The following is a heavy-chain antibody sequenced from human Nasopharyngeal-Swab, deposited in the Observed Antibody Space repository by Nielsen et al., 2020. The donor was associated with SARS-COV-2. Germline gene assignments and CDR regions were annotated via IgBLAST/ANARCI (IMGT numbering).Heavy chain of an antibody. V-gene: IGHV4-34*01. Sequence: LSCAVYGGSFSGYYWSWIRQPPGKGLEWIGETNHSGSTNYNPSLKSRVTISVDTAKNQFSLKLSSVTAADTAVYYCARARGTGYCSRTSCLYYMDVWGKGTTVTVSS. CDR2: TNHSGST. J-gene: IGHJ6*03. CDR3: ARARGTGYCSRTSCLYYMDV. D-gene: IGHD2-2*01. CDR1: GGSFSGYY.